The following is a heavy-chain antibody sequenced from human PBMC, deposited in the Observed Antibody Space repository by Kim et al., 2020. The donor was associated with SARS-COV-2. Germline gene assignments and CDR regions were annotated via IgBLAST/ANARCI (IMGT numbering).Heavy chain of an antibody. Sequence: GGSLRLSCAASGFTFSSYAMSWVRQAPGKGLEWVSAISGSGGSTYYADSVKGRFTISRDNSKNTLYLQMNSLRAEDTAVYYCAKGPWVVAANYYYGMDVWGQGTTVTVSS. CDR1: GFTFSSYA. J-gene: IGHJ6*02. CDR2: ISGSGGST. V-gene: IGHV3-23*01. CDR3: AKGPWVVAANYYYGMDV. D-gene: IGHD2-15*01.